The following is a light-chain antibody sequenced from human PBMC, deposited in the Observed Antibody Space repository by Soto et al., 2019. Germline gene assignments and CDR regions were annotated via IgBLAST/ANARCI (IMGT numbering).Light chain of an antibody. CDR1: QGISNA. J-gene: IGKJ5*01. Sequence: AIQLTQSPSSLSASVGDTVTITCRASQGISNALAWYQQIPGKPPKLLIYDASTLKSGVPSRFSGSGSGTDFTLTISSLQPGDFATYYCQQFNGFPTFGQGTRLEIQ. CDR2: DAS. V-gene: IGKV1-13*02. CDR3: QQFNGFPT.